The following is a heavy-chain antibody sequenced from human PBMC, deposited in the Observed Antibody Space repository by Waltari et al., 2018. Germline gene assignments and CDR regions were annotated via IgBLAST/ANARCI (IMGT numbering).Heavy chain of an antibody. CDR2: IYGGSGST. CDR3: ARTPYEDDYGYYINYFDY. J-gene: IGHJ4*02. V-gene: IGHV4-59*12. CDR1: GGSISSNY. D-gene: IGHD4-17*01. Sequence: QVQLQESGPGLVKPSETLSLTCAVSGGSISSNYWSWIRQSPGKGLEWIGYIYGGSGSTNYHPPLTSRLTISTDTSKNQFSLKLSSVTAADTAVYYCARTPYEDDYGYYINYFDYWGQGVLVTVSS.